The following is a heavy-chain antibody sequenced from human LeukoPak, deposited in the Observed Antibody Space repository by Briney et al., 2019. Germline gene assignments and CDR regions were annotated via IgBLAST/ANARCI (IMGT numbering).Heavy chain of an antibody. V-gene: IGHV1-18*01. CDR2: ISAYNGNT. CDR1: GYTFTSYG. D-gene: IGHD2-15*01. CDR3: ARDQWWEVINRFDP. Sequence: ASVKVSCKASGYTFTSYGISWVRQAPGQGLEWMGWISAYNGNTNYAQKLQGRVTMTTDTSTSTAYMELSSLRAEDTAVYYCARDQWWEVINRFDPWGQGTLVTVSS. J-gene: IGHJ5*02.